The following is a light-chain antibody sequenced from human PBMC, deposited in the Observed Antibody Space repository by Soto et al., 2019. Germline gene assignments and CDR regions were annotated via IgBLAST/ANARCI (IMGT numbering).Light chain of an antibody. Sequence: QSALTQPRSVSGSPGQSVTISCTGTSSDVGGYNYVSWYQHHPGKAPKLMIYDVTKRPSGVPDRFSGSKSGNTASLTISGLQAEDEADYYCCSYAGSYTWVFGGVTKLTVL. CDR2: DVT. CDR1: SSDVGGYNY. J-gene: IGLJ3*02. CDR3: CSYAGSYTWV. V-gene: IGLV2-11*01.